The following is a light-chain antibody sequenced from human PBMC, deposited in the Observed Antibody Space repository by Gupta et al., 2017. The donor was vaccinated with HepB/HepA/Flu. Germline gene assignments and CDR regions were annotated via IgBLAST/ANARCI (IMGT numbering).Light chain of an antibody. CDR3: QSYDSSLSGYWV. Sequence: QSVLTLPPSVSRSSVQTVTITCTGSSPNTGAGYDVHWYQQLPGTDPKLLIYGNSNRPSGVPDRFSGSKSGTSASLAITGLQAEDEADYYCQSYDSSLSGYWVFGGGTKLTVL. J-gene: IGLJ3*02. CDR1: SPNTGAGYD. CDR2: GNS. V-gene: IGLV1-40*01.